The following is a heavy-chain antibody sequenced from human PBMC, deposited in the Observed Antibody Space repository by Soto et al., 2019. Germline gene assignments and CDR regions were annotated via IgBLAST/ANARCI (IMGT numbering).Heavy chain of an antibody. CDR2: IAYDGSNA. CDR1: GFTFRNHA. V-gene: IGHV3-30-3*01. CDR3: ARGDREDILVVVGARPGEYGIDI. Sequence: QVQLVESGGGVVQPGGSLRLSCAASGFTFRNHAMHWVRQAPGKGLEWLAVIAYDGSNAFYRDSVKGRFTISRDNSKNTLYLHMNSLGSDDTGVYYCARGDREDILVVVGARPGEYGIDIWGQGTTVTVSS. J-gene: IGHJ6*02. D-gene: IGHD2-15*01.